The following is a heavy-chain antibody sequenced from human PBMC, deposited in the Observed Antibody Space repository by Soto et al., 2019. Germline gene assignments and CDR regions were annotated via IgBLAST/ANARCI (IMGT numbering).Heavy chain of an antibody. CDR2: STYTGVT. D-gene: IGHD2-8*01. J-gene: IGHJ5*01. CDR1: VVSLRELGHF. V-gene: IGHV4-31*03. CDR3: AKGSGGPHTNRFDT. Sequence: PXETLSLTCTFAVVSLRELGHFCTWVRQRPGRGLEWIGYSTYTGVTYYSPSLQSRISISVDTSKNQFSLTLNSVTAADTAVYYCAKGSGGPHTNRFDTWGHGTLGTVSS.